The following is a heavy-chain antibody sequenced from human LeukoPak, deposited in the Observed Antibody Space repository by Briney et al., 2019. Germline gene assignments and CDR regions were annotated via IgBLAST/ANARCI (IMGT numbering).Heavy chain of an antibody. CDR2: MNPNSGNT. J-gene: IGHJ4*02. V-gene: IGHV1-8*01. Sequence: ASVKVSCKASGYTFTSYDINWVRQATGQGLEWMGWMNPNSGNTGYAQKFQGRVTMTRNTSISTAYMGLSSLRSEDTAVYYCARATERVLLWIGKKYYFDYWGQGTLVTVSS. D-gene: IGHD3-10*01. CDR1: GYTFTSYD. CDR3: ARATERVLLWIGKKYYFDY.